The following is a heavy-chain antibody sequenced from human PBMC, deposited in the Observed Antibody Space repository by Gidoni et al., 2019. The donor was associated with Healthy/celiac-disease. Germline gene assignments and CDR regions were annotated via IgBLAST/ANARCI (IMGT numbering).Heavy chain of an antibody. D-gene: IGHD6-13*01. V-gene: IGHV3-7*04. J-gene: IGHJ6*02. CDR2: IKQDGSEK. Sequence: EVQLVESGGGLVQPGGSLRLSFAASGFTFSSYGMSWVRQAPGKGLEWVANIKQDGSEKYYVDSVKGRFTISRDNAKNSLYLQMNSLRAEDTAVYYCARVSAGIAEDVWGQGTTVTVSS. CDR3: ARVSAGIAEDV. CDR1: GFTFSSYG.